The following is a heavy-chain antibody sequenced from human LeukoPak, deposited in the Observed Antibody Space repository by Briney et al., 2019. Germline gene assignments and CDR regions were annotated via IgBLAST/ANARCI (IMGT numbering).Heavy chain of an antibody. CDR3: ARSNQADDY. V-gene: IGHV3-74*01. J-gene: IGHJ4*02. Sequence: PGGSLRLSCAASGFTFRSYWMHWVRQVPGKGLVWVSRINPGGSSTSYADSVKGRFTISRDNAKNTLYLQMDGLRAEDTAIYYCARSNQADDYWGQGTLVTVSS. CDR2: INPGGSST. D-gene: IGHD1-14*01. CDR1: GFTFRSYW.